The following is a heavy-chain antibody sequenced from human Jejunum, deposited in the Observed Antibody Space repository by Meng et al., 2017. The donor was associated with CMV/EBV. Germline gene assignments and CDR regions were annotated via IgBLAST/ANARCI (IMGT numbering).Heavy chain of an antibody. J-gene: IGHJ4*02. CDR1: GYAFTSFG. CDR2: ISAKDGYT. CDR3: ARAGAVTTAHFDF. Sequence: QVSLVQSGGEVKKPGASVKVPCKASGYAFTSFGNTWVRQAPGQGLEWMGWISAKDGYTKYAQQFQDRVTMTTDTSTSTAYMELRSLRSDDTAVYYCARAGAVTTAHFDFWGQGTLVTVYS. D-gene: IGHD4-11*01. V-gene: IGHV1-18*01.